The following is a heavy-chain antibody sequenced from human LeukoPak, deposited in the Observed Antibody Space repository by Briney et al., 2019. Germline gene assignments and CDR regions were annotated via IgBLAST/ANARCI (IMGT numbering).Heavy chain of an antibody. CDR2: IYYSGST. Sequence: SETLSLTCTVSGGSISSYYWGWIRQPPGKGLEWIGSIYYSGSTYYNPSLKSRVTISVDTSKNQFSLKLSSVTAADTAVYYCARDQGDILTLFDYWGQGTLVTVSS. J-gene: IGHJ4*02. V-gene: IGHV4-39*07. CDR1: GGSISSYY. D-gene: IGHD3-9*01. CDR3: ARDQGDILTLFDY.